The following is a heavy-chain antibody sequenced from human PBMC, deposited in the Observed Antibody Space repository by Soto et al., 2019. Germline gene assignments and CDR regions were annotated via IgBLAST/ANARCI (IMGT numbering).Heavy chain of an antibody. J-gene: IGHJ5*01. Sequence: QVQLVQSGAEVKKPGSSVTVSCKASGGTFSSYAISWVRQAPGQGLEWMGGIIPIFGTANYAQKFQGRVTITADESTRRAYMELSSLRSEATAVYYFARDQGSSSHHANWFDSWGQGTLVTVSA. V-gene: IGHV1-69*01. D-gene: IGHD6-6*01. CDR3: ARDQGSSSHHANWFDS. CDR1: GGTFSSYA. CDR2: IIPIFGTA.